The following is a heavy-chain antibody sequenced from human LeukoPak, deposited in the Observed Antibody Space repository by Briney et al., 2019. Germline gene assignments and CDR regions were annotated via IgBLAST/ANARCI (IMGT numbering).Heavy chain of an antibody. CDR1: GYTLTELS. CDR2: FDPEDGET. V-gene: IGHV1-24*01. CDR3: ATYTLVGATENY. D-gene: IGHD1-26*01. J-gene: IGHJ4*02. Sequence: ASVKVSCKVSGYTLTELSMHWVRQAPGKGLEWMGGFDPEDGETIYAQKFQGRVTMTEDTSTDTAYMELSGLRSEDTAVYYCATYTLVGATENYWGQGTLVTVSS.